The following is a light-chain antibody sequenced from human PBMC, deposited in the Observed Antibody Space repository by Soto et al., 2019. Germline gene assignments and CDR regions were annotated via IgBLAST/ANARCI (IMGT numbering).Light chain of an antibody. Sequence: DIQMTQYPSSLSASVGDRVTITCRASQTTNNYLNWYQLKPGKAPKLLTYAASTLQTGVPSRFTGSGSGTDFTPTIISLQPEDYATYFCQQSYSMPYAFGPGTKVDIK. CDR3: QQSYSMPYA. J-gene: IGKJ2*01. CDR2: AAS. V-gene: IGKV1-39*01. CDR1: QTTNNY.